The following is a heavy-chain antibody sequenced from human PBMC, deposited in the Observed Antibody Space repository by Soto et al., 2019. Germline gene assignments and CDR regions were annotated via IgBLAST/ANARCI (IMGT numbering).Heavy chain of an antibody. CDR3: ARRRAVRNNLFFDK. J-gene: IGHJ4*02. D-gene: IGHD1-1*01. V-gene: IGHV2-5*01. CDR2: LYWNDDT. CDR1: GFPINNGAVG. Sequence: QITLKESGQTLVKPTQPLTLVCTLSGFPINNGAVGVGWIRQPPGKAPDWLALLYWNDDTWYSPSLRYRLSVPTDSSKIQVVLTTTHMATLDAGKYYCARRRAVRNNLFFDKWGQGALVTFSS.